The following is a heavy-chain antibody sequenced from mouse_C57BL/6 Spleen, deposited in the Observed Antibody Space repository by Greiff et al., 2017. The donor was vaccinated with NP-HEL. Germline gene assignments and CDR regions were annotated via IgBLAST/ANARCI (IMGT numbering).Heavy chain of an antibody. CDR3: ARNEELLRFDY. Sequence: QVQLQQSGPELVKPGASVKISCKASGYAFSSSWMNWVKQRPGKGLEWIGRIYPGDGDTNYNGKFKGKATLTADKSSSTAYMQRSSLTSEDSAVYFCARNEELLRFDYWGQGTTLTGSS. V-gene: IGHV1-82*01. CDR2: IYPGDGDT. CDR1: GYAFSSSW. J-gene: IGHJ2*01. D-gene: IGHD1-1*01.